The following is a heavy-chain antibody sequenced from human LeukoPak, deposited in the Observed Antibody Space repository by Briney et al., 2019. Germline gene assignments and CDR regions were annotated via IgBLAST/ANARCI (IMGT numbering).Heavy chain of an antibody. CDR3: AHRQDSKNFDY. V-gene: IGHV2-5*01. CDR2: VYWNDDK. J-gene: IGHJ4*02. D-gene: IGHD3-22*01. CDR1: GFSLSTSGVG. Sequence: VSGPTLVNPTQTLTLTCTFSGFSLSTSGVGVGWIRQPPGKALEWLTVVYWNDDKRYSPSLKSRLTITKDTSKNQVVLTMTNMDPVDTATYYCAHRQDSKNFDYWGQGTLVTVSS.